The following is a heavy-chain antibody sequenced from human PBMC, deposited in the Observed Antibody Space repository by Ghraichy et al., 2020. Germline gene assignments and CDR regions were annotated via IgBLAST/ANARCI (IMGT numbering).Heavy chain of an antibody. J-gene: IGHJ5*02. V-gene: IGHV1-24*01. CDR2: FDPEDGET. CDR3: ATDRPYSSGWYNWFDP. Sequence: ASVKVSCKVSGYTLTELSMHWVRQAPGKGLEWMGGFDPEDGETIYAQKFQGRVTMTEDTSTDTAYMELSSLRSEDTAVYYCATDRPYSSGWYNWFDPWGQGTLVTVSS. CDR1: GYTLTELS. D-gene: IGHD6-19*01.